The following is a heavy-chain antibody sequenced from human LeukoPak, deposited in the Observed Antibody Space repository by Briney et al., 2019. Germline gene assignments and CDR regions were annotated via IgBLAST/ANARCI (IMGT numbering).Heavy chain of an antibody. CDR2: IYYSGST. J-gene: IGHJ4*02. D-gene: IGHD6-19*01. V-gene: IGHV4-31*03. CDR3: AREGSSGWYRLGGGFPPDY. CDR1: GGSISSGGYY. Sequence: SETLSLTCTVSGGSISSGGYYWSWIRQHPGKGLEWIGYIYYSGSTYYNPSLKSRLTISVDTSKNQFSLKLSSVTAADTAVYYCAREGSSGWYRLGGGFPPDYWGQGTLVTVSS.